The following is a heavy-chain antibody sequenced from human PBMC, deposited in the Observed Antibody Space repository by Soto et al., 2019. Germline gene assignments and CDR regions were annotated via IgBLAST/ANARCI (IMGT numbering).Heavy chain of an antibody. CDR1: GGSISSYY. J-gene: IGHJ4*02. CDR3: ARMGGVSELDY. Sequence: SETLSLTCTVSGGSISSYYWSWIRQPPGKGLEWIGYIYYSGSTNYNPSLKSRVTISVDTSKNQFSLKLSSVTAADTAVYYCARMGGVSELDYWGQGTLVTVSS. V-gene: IGHV4-59*01. CDR2: IYYSGST. D-gene: IGHD1-26*01.